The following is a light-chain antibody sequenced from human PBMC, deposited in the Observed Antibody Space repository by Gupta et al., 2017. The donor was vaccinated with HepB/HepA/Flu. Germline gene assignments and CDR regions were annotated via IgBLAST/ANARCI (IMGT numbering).Light chain of an antibody. J-gene: IGLJ3*02. CDR2: EVS. Sequence: SALTQPPSASGSPGQSVTISCTGTSSDVGGYNYVSWYQQHPGKAPNLMIYEVSKRPSGVPDRFSGSKSGNTASLTVSGLQAEDEADYYCSSYAGSTWVFGRGTKLTVL. V-gene: IGLV2-8*01. CDR3: SSYAGSTWV. CDR1: SSDVGGYNY.